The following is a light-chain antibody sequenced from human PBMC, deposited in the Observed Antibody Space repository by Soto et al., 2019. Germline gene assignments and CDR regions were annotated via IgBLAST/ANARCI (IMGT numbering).Light chain of an antibody. CDR2: KDT. J-gene: IGLJ1*01. CDR3: QSADTTGTYVYV. V-gene: IGLV3-25*02. Sequence: SSELTQPPSVSVSPGQTARIACSGDALAKKHAYWYQQKPGLAPILVIYKDTERPSGIPERFSGSSSGTTVTLTISGVQAEDEADYYCQSADTTGTYVYVFGSGTKVTVL. CDR1: ALAKKH.